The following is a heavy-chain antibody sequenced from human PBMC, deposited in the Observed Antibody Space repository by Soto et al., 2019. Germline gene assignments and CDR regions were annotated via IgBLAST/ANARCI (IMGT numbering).Heavy chain of an antibody. D-gene: IGHD2-2*03. CDR1: GDSISSGAYH. Sequence: QVQLQESGPGLVKPSQTLSLTCTVSGDSISSGAYHWSWIRQHPGKGLEWIGYIHYSGTTDYNPSLKSRVTMSVDTSKNQFFLKLSSVTAADTAMYFCARDWNGYCSSSTCWDWFDPWGQGTLVTVSS. CDR2: IHYSGTT. CDR3: ARDWNGYCSSSTCWDWFDP. V-gene: IGHV4-31*03. J-gene: IGHJ5*02.